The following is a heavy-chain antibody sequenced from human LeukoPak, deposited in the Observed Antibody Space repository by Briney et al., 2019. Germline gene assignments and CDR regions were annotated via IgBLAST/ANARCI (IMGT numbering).Heavy chain of an antibody. D-gene: IGHD6-13*01. CDR2: ISASGGYT. J-gene: IGHJ4*02. Sequence: GGSLRLSCAASGFTFSSYAMSWVRQAPGKGLEWVSLISASGGYTYYADSVKGRFTISRDNSKNTIYLQMNSLRAEDTALYYCAKAAAAPGFDFWGQGTLVTVSS. CDR1: GFTFSSYA. CDR3: AKAAAAPGFDF. V-gene: IGHV3-23*01.